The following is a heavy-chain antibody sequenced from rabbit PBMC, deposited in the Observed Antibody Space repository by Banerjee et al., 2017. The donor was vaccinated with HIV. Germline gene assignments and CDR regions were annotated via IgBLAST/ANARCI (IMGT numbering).Heavy chain of an antibody. V-gene: IGHV1S40*01. CDR3: ARAGYAAYGYATAMDL. J-gene: IGHJ6*01. CDR2: IYAGDGST. D-gene: IGHD6-1*01. CDR1: GFSFSSSYW. Sequence: QSLEESGGDLVKPEGSLTLTCTASGFSFSSSYWMCWVRQAPGKGLEWIGTIYAGDGSTYYASWAKGRFTISKTSSTTVTLQMTSLTAADTATYFCARAGYAAYGYATAMDLWGPGTLVTVS.